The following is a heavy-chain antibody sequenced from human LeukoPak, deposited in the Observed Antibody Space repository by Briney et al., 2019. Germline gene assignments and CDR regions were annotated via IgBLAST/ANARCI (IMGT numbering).Heavy chain of an antibody. D-gene: IGHD2-2*01. V-gene: IGHV4-34*01. Sequence: SETLSLTCAVYGGSFSGYYWSWVRQPPGKGLEWIGEINHSGSTNYNPSLKSRVTISVDTSKNQFSLKLSSVTAADTAVYYCAAHCSSTSCYVFDYWGRGTLVTVSS. CDR3: AAHCSSTSCYVFDY. CDR2: INHSGST. CDR1: GGSFSGYY. J-gene: IGHJ4*02.